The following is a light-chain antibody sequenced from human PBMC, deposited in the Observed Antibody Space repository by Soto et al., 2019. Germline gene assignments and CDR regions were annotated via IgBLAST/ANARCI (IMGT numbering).Light chain of an antibody. J-gene: IGKJ2*01. Sequence: DIVMTQSPDSLAVSLGERATINCKASQSVFYSSDNKNYFALYQQKPGQPPKLLIHWASSRESGVPDRFSGSGSGTDFTLSISSLRAEDVAVYYCQQYYTPSYTFGQGTKLEIK. V-gene: IGKV4-1*01. CDR1: QSVFYSSDNKNY. CDR2: WAS. CDR3: QQYYTPSYT.